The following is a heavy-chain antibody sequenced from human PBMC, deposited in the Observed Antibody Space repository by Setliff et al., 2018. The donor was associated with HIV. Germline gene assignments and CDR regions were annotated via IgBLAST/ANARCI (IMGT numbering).Heavy chain of an antibody. CDR2: IYYNVNT. J-gene: IGHJ6*04. Sequence: SETLSLTCTVSGGSIRSSSYYWGWIRQPPGKGLEWIGSIYYNVNTYYNPSLKSRVTISVDTSKNQFSLRLNSVTAADTAIYYCTRRGADSYYPRPLDVWGKGTTVTVSS. CDR3: TRRGADSYYPRPLDV. D-gene: IGHD3-10*01. V-gene: IGHV4-39*07. CDR1: GGSIRSSSYY.